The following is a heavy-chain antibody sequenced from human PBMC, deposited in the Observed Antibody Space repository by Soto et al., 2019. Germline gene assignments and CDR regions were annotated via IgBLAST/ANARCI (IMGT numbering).Heavy chain of an antibody. V-gene: IGHV1-69*13. CDR1: GGTFSSYA. CDR2: IIPIFGTA. D-gene: IGHD6-6*01. Sequence: ASVKVSCKASGGTFSSYAVSWVRQAPGQGLEWMGGIIPIFGTANYAQKFQGRVTITADESTSTAYMELSSLRSEDTAVYYCARESSSSIWFDPWGQGTLVTVSS. CDR3: ARESSSSIWFDP. J-gene: IGHJ5*02.